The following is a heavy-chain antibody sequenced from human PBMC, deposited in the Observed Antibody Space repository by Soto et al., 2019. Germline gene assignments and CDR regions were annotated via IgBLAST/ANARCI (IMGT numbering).Heavy chain of an antibody. J-gene: IGHJ4*02. D-gene: IGHD3-10*01. CDR2: INAGNGNT. V-gene: IGHV1-3*01. CDR3: ARDISGDGSGSYYAVGFDY. Sequence: QVQLVQSGAEVKKPGASVKVSCKASGYTFTSYAMHWVRQAPGQRLEWMGWINAGNGNTKYSQKFQGRVTITRDTSASTVYMELSRLRSERTAVYYCARDISGDGSGSYYAVGFDYWGQGTLVTVSS. CDR1: GYTFTSYA.